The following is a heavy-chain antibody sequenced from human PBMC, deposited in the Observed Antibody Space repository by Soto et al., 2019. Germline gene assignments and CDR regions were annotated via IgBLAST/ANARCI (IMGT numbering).Heavy chain of an antibody. Sequence: LSLSCAASGFTFNSYAMNWVRQAPGKGLAWVSAIGTDGNTYYANSVKGRFTISRDNSRTTLYLQMNSLRVEDTALYYCVRKYPGTRPFDYWGQGTLVTVSS. CDR2: IGTDGNT. V-gene: IGHV3-23*01. CDR3: VRKYPGTRPFDY. CDR1: GFTFNSYA. J-gene: IGHJ4*01. D-gene: IGHD2-2*01.